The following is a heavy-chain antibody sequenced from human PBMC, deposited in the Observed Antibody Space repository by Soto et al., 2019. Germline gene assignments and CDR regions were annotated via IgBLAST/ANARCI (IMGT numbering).Heavy chain of an antibody. J-gene: IGHJ5*02. CDR3: ARVGGINWFDP. CDR2: IYYSGST. D-gene: IGHD3-16*01. CDR1: GGSISSGGYY. Sequence: PSETLSLTCTVSGGSISSGGYYWSWIRQHPGKGLEWIGYIYYSGSTYYNPSLKSRVTISLDTSKNQFSLKLSSVTSADTAVYYCARVGGINWFDPWGQGTLVTVSS. V-gene: IGHV4-31*03.